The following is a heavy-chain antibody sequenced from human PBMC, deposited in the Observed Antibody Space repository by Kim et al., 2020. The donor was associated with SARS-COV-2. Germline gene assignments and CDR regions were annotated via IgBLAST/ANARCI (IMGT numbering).Heavy chain of an antibody. CDR2: NSKDPRYI. V-gene: IGHV3-48*02. J-gene: IGHJ6*02. CDR3: VRDSGTAYAMDV. Sequence: GGSLRLSCVGSGFSFTDYSANWVRQAPGKGLEWVSYNSKDPRYIYYADSVKGRFTISRDNAKNSLYLQMNSLRDEDTAVYYCVRDSGTAYAMDVWGQGTAVPVSS. D-gene: IGHD3-10*01. CDR1: GFSFTDYS.